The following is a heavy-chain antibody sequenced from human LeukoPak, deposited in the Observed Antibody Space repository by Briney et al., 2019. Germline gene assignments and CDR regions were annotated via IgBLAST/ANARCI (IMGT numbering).Heavy chain of an antibody. Sequence: PGGSLRLSCAASGFTFSSYAMSWVRQAPGKGLEWVSAISGSGGSTYYADSVKGRLPISRDNSKNTLYLQMNSLRAEDTAVYYCANSASIAVAGTPDDYWGQGTLVTVSS. CDR1: GFTFSSYA. CDR2: ISGSGGST. D-gene: IGHD6-19*01. J-gene: IGHJ4*02. CDR3: ANSASIAVAGTPDDY. V-gene: IGHV3-23*01.